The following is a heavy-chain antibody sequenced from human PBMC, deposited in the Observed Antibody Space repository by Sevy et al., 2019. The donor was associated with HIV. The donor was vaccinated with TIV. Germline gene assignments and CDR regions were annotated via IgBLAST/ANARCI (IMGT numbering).Heavy chain of an antibody. CDR2: ILHDGSNE. V-gene: IGHV3-30*04. Sequence: GGSLRLSCAASRFNFSNYAMHWVRQAPGKGLEWVALILHDGSNEHYADSVKGRFTISRDNSQNTVYLQMNSLRPEDTAVHYCARDRLLSLLDFWGQGTLVTVSS. J-gene: IGHJ4*02. D-gene: IGHD2-21*01. CDR3: ARDRLLSLLDF. CDR1: RFNFSNYA.